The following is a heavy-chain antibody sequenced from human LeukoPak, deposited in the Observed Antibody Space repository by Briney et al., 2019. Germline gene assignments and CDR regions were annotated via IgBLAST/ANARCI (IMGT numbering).Heavy chain of an antibody. CDR1: GGFISSTNW. Sequence: SGTLSLTCAVSGGFISSTNWWSWVRQPPGKGLEWIGEIYHSGSTNYNPSLKSRVTISVDKSKNQFSLKPSSVTAADTAVYYCARSLPAATFFDSWGQGTLVTVSS. V-gene: IGHV4-4*02. CDR3: ARSLPAATFFDS. D-gene: IGHD2-15*01. CDR2: IYHSGST. J-gene: IGHJ4*02.